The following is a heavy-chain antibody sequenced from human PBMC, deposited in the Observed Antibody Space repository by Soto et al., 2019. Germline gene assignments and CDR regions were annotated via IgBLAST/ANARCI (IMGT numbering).Heavy chain of an antibody. CDR3: AKGGVVVAAALDY. J-gene: IGHJ4*02. CDR1: GFTFSSYA. V-gene: IGHV3-23*01. CDR2: ISGSGGGT. D-gene: IGHD2-15*01. Sequence: EVQLLESGGGLVQPGGSLRLSCAASGFTFSSYAMSWVRQAPGKGLEWVSAISGSGGGTYYADSVKGRFTISRDNSKNTLYLQMNSLRAGDTAVYYCAKGGVVVAAALDYWGQGTLVTVSS.